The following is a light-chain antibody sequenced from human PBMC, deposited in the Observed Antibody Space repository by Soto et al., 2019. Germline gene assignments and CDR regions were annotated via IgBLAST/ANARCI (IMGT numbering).Light chain of an antibody. CDR1: QSISTK. J-gene: IGKJ1*01. V-gene: IGKV3-15*01. CDR3: QQYNNWPRT. CDR2: GAS. Sequence: IVMTQSPATLSVSPGGRATLSCRASQSISTKLAWYQQKLGQAPRLLIYGASTRATGISARISGSGSGTAFTLTISSLQSEDFAIYYCQQYNNWPRTFGQGTKVDIK.